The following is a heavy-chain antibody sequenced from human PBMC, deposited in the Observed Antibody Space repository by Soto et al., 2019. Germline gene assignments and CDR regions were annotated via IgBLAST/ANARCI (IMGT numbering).Heavy chain of an antibody. J-gene: IGHJ4*02. V-gene: IGHV4-34*01. CDR1: GGSFSGYY. CDR3: ARLRGDDFSVYFDY. D-gene: IGHD3-3*01. Sequence: QVQLQQWGAGLLKPSETLSLTCAVYGGSFSGYYWSWIRQPPGKGLEWIGEINHSGSTNYNPSLKSRVTLSVDTSKNQFSLKLSSVTAADTAVYYCARLRGDDFSVYFDYWGQGTLVTFSS. CDR2: INHSGST.